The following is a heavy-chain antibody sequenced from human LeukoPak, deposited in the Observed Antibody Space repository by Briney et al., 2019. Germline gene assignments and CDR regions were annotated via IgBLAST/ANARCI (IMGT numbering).Heavy chain of an antibody. Sequence: ASVKVSCKASGYTLTENHLYWVRQAPGQGLEWMGWIDPNSGVTNFAQNFQGRLTMTTDTSISTAYMELSRLTSDDTTVYYCARELGINAFDVWGQGTLVTVSS. CDR2: IDPNSGVT. J-gene: IGHJ3*01. D-gene: IGHD1-26*01. V-gene: IGHV1-2*02. CDR3: ARELGINAFDV. CDR1: GYTLTENH.